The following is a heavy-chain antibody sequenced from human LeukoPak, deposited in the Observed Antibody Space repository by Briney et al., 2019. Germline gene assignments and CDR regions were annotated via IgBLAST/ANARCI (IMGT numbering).Heavy chain of an antibody. CDR3: ARDYIVGATLDY. CDR2: ISSSSSYI. CDR1: GFTFSSYS. D-gene: IGHD1-26*01. V-gene: IGHV3-21*01. Sequence: GGSLRLSCAASGFTFSSYSMNWVRQAPGKGLEWVSSISSSSSYIYYADSVKGRFSISRDNAKNSLYLQMNSLRAEDTAVYHCARDYIVGATLDYWGQGTLDTVSS. J-gene: IGHJ4*02.